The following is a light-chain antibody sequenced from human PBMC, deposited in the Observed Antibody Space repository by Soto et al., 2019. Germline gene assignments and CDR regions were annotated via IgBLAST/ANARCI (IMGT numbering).Light chain of an antibody. Sequence: DIQMTQSPSTLSGSVGDRVTITCRASQTISSWLAWYQQKPGKAPKLLIYKASTLKSGVPSRFSGSGSGTAFTLTISILQPDDFATYYCQHNNSYSEAFGQGTKVDLK. CDR3: QHNNSYSEA. J-gene: IGKJ1*01. CDR2: KAS. CDR1: QTISSW. V-gene: IGKV1-5*03.